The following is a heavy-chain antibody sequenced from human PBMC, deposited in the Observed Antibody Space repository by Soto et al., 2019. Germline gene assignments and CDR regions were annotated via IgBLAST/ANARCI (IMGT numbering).Heavy chain of an antibody. Sequence: GGSLRLSCAASGFTFSSYGMHGVRQAPGKGLEWVAVIWYDGSNKYYADSVKGRFTISRDNSKNTLYLQMNSLRAEDTAVYYCARDAALGITGTPSLDYWGQGTLVTVSS. CDR3: ARDAALGITGTPSLDY. V-gene: IGHV3-33*01. CDR2: IWYDGSNK. D-gene: IGHD1-7*01. CDR1: GFTFSSYG. J-gene: IGHJ4*02.